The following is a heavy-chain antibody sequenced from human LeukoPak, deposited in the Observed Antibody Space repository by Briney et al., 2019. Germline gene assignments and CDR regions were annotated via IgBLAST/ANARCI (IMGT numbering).Heavy chain of an antibody. D-gene: IGHD3-3*01. CDR2: IYYSGST. CDR3: ARDPSWEWNWFDP. V-gene: IGHV4-59*01. Sequence: SETLSLTCTVSGGSISSYYWSWIRQPPGKGLXXIGYIYYSGSTNYNPSLKSRVTIPVDTSKNQFSLKLSSVTAADTAVYYCARDPSWEWNWFDPWGQGTLVTVSS. J-gene: IGHJ5*02. CDR1: GGSISSYY.